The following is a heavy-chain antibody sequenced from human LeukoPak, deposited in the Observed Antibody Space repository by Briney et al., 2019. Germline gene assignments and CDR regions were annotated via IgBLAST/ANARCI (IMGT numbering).Heavy chain of an antibody. CDR3: ARNLIPEQLVLNF. CDR2: IYYSGST. CDR1: GGSISSYY. D-gene: IGHD6-13*01. J-gene: IGHJ4*02. Sequence: SETLSLTCTVSGGSISSYYWSWIRQPPGKGLEWIGYIYYSGSTNYNPSLKSRVTISVDTSKNQFSLKLSSVTAADTAVYYCARNLIPEQLVLNFWGQGALVTVSS. V-gene: IGHV4-59*01.